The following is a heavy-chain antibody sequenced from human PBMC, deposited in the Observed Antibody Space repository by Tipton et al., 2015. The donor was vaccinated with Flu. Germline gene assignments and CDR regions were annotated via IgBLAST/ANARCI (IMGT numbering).Heavy chain of an antibody. CDR2: IWYDGSNK. CDR3: ARDVTMVRGVKAYYYYYGMDV. V-gene: IGHV3-33*01. Sequence: SGFTFSSYGMHWVRQAPGKGLEWVAVIWYDGSNKYYADSVKGRFTISRDNSKNTLYLQMNSLRAEDTAVYYCARDVTMVRGVKAYYYYYGMDVWGQGTTVTVSS. D-gene: IGHD3-10*01. J-gene: IGHJ6*02. CDR1: GFTFSSYG.